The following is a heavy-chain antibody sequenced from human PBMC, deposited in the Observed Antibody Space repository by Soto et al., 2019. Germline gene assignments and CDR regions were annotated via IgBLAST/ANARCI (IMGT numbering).Heavy chain of an antibody. Sequence: RLSCAASGFTFSSYGMHLCRQAPGKGLEWLAGIWYDGSNTYYADSVKGRFTISRDNSQNTLYLKINSMRAEDTAVYYSARAWWPLVGATTGVIGYWGQGILVPVSS. J-gene: IGHJ4*02. CDR3: ARAWWPLVGATTGVIGY. D-gene: IGHD2-15*01. V-gene: IGHV3-33*01. CDR2: IWYDGSNT. CDR1: GFTFSSYG.